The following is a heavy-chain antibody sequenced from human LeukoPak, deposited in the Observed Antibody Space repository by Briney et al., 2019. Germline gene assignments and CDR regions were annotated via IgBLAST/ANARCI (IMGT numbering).Heavy chain of an antibody. J-gene: IGHJ3*02. CDR1: GGSINNYY. Sequence: SETLSLTCTVSGGSINNYYWSWIRQPAGKGLEWIGRIYTRGSTNYNPSLKSRVTISVDTSKTQFPLKLSSVTAADTAVYYCARGRYCSADICSGGDAFDIWGQGTMVSVSS. V-gene: IGHV4-4*07. CDR2: IYTRGST. CDR3: ARGRYCSADICSGGDAFDI. D-gene: IGHD2-15*01.